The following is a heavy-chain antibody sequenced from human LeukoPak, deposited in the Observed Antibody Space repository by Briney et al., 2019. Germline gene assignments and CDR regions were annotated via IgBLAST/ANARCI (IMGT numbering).Heavy chain of an antibody. CDR2: ISWNSGSI. J-gene: IGHJ4*02. D-gene: IGHD5-18*01. Sequence: GGSLRLSCAASGFTFDDYAMHWVRQAPGKGLERVSGISWNSGSIGYADSVKGRFTISRDNAKNSLYLQMNSLRAEDTALYYCAKDSSLYSYGYGIFDYWGQGTLVTVSS. CDR1: GFTFDDYA. CDR3: AKDSSLYSYGYGIFDY. V-gene: IGHV3-9*01.